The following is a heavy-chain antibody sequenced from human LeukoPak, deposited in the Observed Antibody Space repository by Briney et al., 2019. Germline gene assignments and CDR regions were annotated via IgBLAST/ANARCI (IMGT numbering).Heavy chain of an antibody. CDR2: TYYRSKSYN. CDR3: ARFKAAGVDGFDI. V-gene: IGHV6-1*01. CDR1: GDSVSSNSAA. D-gene: IGHD6-13*01. J-gene: IGHJ3*02. Sequence: SQTLSLTCALSGDSVSSNSAAWHWIRQSPSRGLEWLARTYYRSKSYNEYAVAVKSRITINPDTSKNQFSLQLNSVTPEDTAVYYCARFKAAGVDGFDIWGQGTMVTVSS.